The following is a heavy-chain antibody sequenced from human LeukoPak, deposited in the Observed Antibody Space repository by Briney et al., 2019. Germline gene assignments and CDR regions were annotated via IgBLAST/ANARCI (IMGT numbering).Heavy chain of an antibody. CDR1: GGSISSSSYY. CDR2: IYYSGST. V-gene: IGHV4-39*01. Sequence: PSETLSLTCTVSGGSISSSSYYWGWIRQPPGKGLEWIGSIYYSGSTYYNPSLKSRVTISVDTSKNQFSLKLSSVTAADTAVYYCARRGYCSSTSCYTDAFDIWGQGTMVTVSS. J-gene: IGHJ3*02. D-gene: IGHD2-2*02. CDR3: ARRGYCSSTSCYTDAFDI.